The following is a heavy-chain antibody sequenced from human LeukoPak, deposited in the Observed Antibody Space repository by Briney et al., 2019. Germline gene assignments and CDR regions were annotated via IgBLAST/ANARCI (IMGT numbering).Heavy chain of an antibody. D-gene: IGHD3-3*01. Sequence: SETLSLTCTVSGGSISSSSFYWGWIRQPPEKGLEWIGSIYYSGSTDYNPSLKGRVTISVDTSKNQFSLKLSSVTAADTAVYYCATDFWSGTNIIDYWGQGTLVTVSS. CDR2: IYYSGST. J-gene: IGHJ4*02. V-gene: IGHV4-39*07. CDR3: ATDFWSGTNIIDY. CDR1: GGSISSSSFY.